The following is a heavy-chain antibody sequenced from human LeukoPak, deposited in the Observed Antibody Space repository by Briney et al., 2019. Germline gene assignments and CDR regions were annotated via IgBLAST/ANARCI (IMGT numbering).Heavy chain of an antibody. CDR1: GGSISSSSYY. V-gene: IGHV4-39*01. Sequence: ASETLSLTCTVSGGSISSSSYYWGWIRQPPGKGLEWIGSIYYSGSTYYNPSLKSRFTISVDTSKNQFSLMLSSVTASDTAVYYCARQRDYTSGWFDYWGQGTLVTVSS. J-gene: IGHJ5*01. CDR2: IYYSGST. D-gene: IGHD6-19*01. CDR3: ARQRDYTSGWFDY.